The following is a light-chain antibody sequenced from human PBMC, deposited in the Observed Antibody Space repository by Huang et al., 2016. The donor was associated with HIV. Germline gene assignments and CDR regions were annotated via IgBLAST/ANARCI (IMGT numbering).Light chain of an antibody. Sequence: EIVMTQSPATLSVFPGERVTLSCRASQSVNNNLAWYQHKEGQAPRLLIYSASTRAQGIAARCSGSGSGTDFTLTISSRQSEDFAIYFCQQYDGWPPITFGGGTRVEVK. CDR3: QQYDGWPPIT. V-gene: IGKV3-15*01. J-gene: IGKJ4*01. CDR1: QSVNNN. CDR2: SAS.